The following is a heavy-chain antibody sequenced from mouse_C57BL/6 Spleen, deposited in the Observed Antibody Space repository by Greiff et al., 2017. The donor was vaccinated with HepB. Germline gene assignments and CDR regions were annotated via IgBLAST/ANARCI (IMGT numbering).Heavy chain of an antibody. Sequence: VQLQQPGAELVRPGTSVKLSCKASGYTFTSYWMHWVKQRPGQGLEWIGVIDPSDSYTNYNQKFKGKATLTVDTSSSTAYMQLSSLTSEDAAVYYCARYYGSSVTPDYWGQGTTLTVSS. CDR2: IDPSDSYT. CDR1: GYTFTSYW. V-gene: IGHV1-59*01. J-gene: IGHJ2*01. CDR3: ARYYGSSVTPDY. D-gene: IGHD1-1*01.